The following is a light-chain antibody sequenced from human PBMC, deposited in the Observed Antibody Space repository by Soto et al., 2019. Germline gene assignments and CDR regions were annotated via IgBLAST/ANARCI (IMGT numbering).Light chain of an antibody. J-gene: IGKJ1*01. Sequence: IQMTQSPSTLSASVGDRVAITCRASQSIGIWLAWYQQKPGKAPRFLIYKASTLESGVPSRFCGSVSGTVFPLTISSLQPEDFGSYYCQQYKDYSWTFGQGTKGEIK. CDR1: QSIGIW. CDR2: KAS. CDR3: QQYKDYSWT. V-gene: IGKV1-5*03.